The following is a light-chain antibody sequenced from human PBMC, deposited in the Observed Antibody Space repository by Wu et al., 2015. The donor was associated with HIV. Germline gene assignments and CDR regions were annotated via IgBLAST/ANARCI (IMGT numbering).Light chain of an antibody. CDR2: AAS. Sequence: DIQMTQSPSSLSASVGDRVTITCRASQGISSYLAWYQQKPGKAPKLLIYAASTLQSGVPSRFSGSGSGTDFTLTINSLQPEDFATYYCQQLNSYPIAFGPGTKVDIK. CDR1: QGISSY. CDR3: QQLNSYPIA. J-gene: IGKJ3*01. V-gene: IGKV1-9*01.